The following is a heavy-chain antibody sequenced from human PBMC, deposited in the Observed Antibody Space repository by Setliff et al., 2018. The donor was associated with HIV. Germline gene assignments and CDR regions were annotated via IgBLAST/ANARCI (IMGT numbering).Heavy chain of an antibody. D-gene: IGHD3-10*01. CDR3: AGDGPLEGSYRYYYYYMDV. CDR2: IYSSGST. J-gene: IGHJ6*03. V-gene: IGHV4-59*04. Sequence: PSETLSLTCTVSGGSISSDYWSWIRQPPGKGLEWIGTIYSSGSTYYNPSPKSRATISVDTSTKQFSLNLSSVPATDTAVYYCAGDGPLEGSYRYYYYYMDVWGKGTTVTVSS. CDR1: GGSISSDY.